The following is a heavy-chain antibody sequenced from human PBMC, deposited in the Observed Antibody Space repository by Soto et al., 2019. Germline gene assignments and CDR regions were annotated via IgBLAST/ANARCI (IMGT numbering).Heavy chain of an antibody. CDR2: ISGSGADT. CDR3: ANSPIFGGVTHYFVH. Sequence: EVQLLESGGSLVQPGGSLRLSCSASGFSFSNFGMSWVRQDPGKGLEWVASISGSGADTFYGDSVRGRFTISSDNSKNTLFLEMNGLTAEDTAIYYCANSPIFGGVTHYFVHWGQGSLVTVSS. J-gene: IGHJ4*02. D-gene: IGHD3-3*01. CDR1: GFSFSNFG. V-gene: IGHV3-23*01.